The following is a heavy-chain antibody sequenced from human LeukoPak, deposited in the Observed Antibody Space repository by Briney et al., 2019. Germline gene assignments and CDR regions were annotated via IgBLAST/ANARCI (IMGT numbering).Heavy chain of an antibody. CDR1: GFSLTTSGVG. V-gene: IGHV2-5*02. D-gene: IGHD3-9*01. CDR3: AHSPGPDILTGLHY. Sequence: ESGPTLVKPTQTLTLTCTFSGFSLTTSGVGVSWIRQPPGKALEWLALIYWDDDKRYSPSLKTRLTITKDTSKNQVVLTMTNVDPVDTATYYCAHSPGPDILTGLHYWGQGTLVTVSS. J-gene: IGHJ4*02. CDR2: IYWDDDK.